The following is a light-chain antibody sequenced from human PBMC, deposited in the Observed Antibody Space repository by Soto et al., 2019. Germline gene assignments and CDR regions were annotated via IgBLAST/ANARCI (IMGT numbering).Light chain of an antibody. CDR1: QSVSIW. CDR3: QQFNASPWT. CDR2: KSS. V-gene: IGKV1-5*03. J-gene: IGKJ1*01. Sequence: DIQMTQSPSTLSASEGDRVTISCRASQSVSIWLAWYHQKPGRAPTLMIYKSSILESGVPSRFSGSGSGTEFTLTISSLQPDDFATYYCQQFNASPWTFGQGTKLDIK.